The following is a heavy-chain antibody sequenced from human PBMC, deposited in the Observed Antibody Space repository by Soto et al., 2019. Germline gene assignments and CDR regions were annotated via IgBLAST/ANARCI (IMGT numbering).Heavy chain of an antibody. CDR1: GYTFTSYG. J-gene: IGHJ5*02. V-gene: IGHV1-18*01. CDR2: ISAYNGNT. D-gene: IGHD3-16*02. Sequence: ASVKVSCKASGYTFTSYGISWVRQAPGQGLEWMGWISAYNGNTNYAQKLQGRVTMTTDTSTSTAYMELRSLRSDDTAVYYCAREGPFTFGGVIVGFDPWGQGTLVTVSS. CDR3: AREGPFTFGGVIVGFDP.